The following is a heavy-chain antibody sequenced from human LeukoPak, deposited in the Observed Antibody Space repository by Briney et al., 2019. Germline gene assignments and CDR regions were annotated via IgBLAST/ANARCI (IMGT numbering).Heavy chain of an antibody. CDR2: IFYDGST. J-gene: IGHJ6*03. V-gene: IGHV4-34*12. CDR3: ARTLRIPASYYYYYYMDV. CDR1: GGSFSGYY. D-gene: IGHD2-2*01. Sequence: SETLSLTCAVYGGSFSGYYWGWIRQPPGKGLEWIGNIFYDGSTYYNPSLKSRITISIDTSTNQFSLRLSSVTSTDTAVYYCARTLRIPASYYYYYYMDVWGKGTTVSISS.